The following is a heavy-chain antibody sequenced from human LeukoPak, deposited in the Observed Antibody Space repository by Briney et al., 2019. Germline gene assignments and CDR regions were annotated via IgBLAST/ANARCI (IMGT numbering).Heavy chain of an antibody. CDR3: ARRSVEAFDI. CDR1: GFTFSSYS. CDR2: ISSSSSTI. V-gene: IGHV3-48*04. Sequence: HTGGSLRLSCAASGFTFSSYSMNWVRQAPGKGLEWVSYISSSSSTIYYADSVKGRFTISRDNAKNSLYLQMNSLRAEDTAVYYCARRSVEAFDIWGQGTMVTVSS. J-gene: IGHJ3*02.